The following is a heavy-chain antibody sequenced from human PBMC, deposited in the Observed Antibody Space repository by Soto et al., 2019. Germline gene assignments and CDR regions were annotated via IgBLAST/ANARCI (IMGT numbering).Heavy chain of an antibody. CDR3: ATPGEAIEGGGAV. Sequence: GGSLRLSCAASGFTFSSYGMHWVRQAPGKGLEWVAVIWYDGSNKYYADSVKGRFTISRDNSKNTLYLQMNSLRAEDTAVYYCATPGEAIEGGGAVWGKGTTVTVSS. CDR1: GFTFSSYG. V-gene: IGHV3-33*01. J-gene: IGHJ6*04. CDR2: IWYDGSNK. D-gene: IGHD3-16*01.